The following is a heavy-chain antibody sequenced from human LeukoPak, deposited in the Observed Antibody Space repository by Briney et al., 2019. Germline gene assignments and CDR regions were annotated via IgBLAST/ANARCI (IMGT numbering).Heavy chain of an antibody. J-gene: IGHJ3*02. CDR3: ARHFTYYYDSSGYPRDGFDI. CDR1: GGSISGYY. Sequence: SETLSLTCTVSGGSISGYYWSWIRQSPGKGLVWIGYIHYSGSTNYNPSLKSRVTMSVGMSKNQFSLKLSSVTAADTALYYCARHFTYYYDSSGYPRDGFDIWGLGTMVTVSS. V-gene: IGHV4-59*08. D-gene: IGHD3-22*01. CDR2: IHYSGST.